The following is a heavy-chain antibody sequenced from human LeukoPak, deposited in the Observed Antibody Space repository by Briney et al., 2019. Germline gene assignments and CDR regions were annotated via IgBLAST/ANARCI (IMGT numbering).Heavy chain of an antibody. CDR2: IYWNDDK. V-gene: IGHV2-5*01. J-gene: IGHJ4*02. Sequence: SGPTLVKPTQTLTLTCTFSGFSLSSGVVGVGWIREPPGKALEWLALIYWNDDKRYSPSLKNRLTITKDTSENQVVLTLTNMEPVDTATYYCTHTVDYGGNPNDYWGQGTLVTVSS. CDR3: THTVDYGGNPNDY. CDR1: GFSLSSGVVG. D-gene: IGHD4-23*01.